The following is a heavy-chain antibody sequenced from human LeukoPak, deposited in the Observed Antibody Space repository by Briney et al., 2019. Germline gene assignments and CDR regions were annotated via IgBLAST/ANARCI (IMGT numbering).Heavy chain of an antibody. CDR3: ASELRRGY. CDR2: IHGDGSRT. V-gene: IGHV3-74*01. CDR1: GFTFSSYR. D-gene: IGHD1-7*01. Sequence: PGGSLRLSCAASGFTFSSYRMHWVGQAPGKGLVWVPRIHGDGSRTDYADSVKGRFTISRDNAKNTLYLQINSLRAEDTAVYFCASELRRGYWGQGTLVAVSS. J-gene: IGHJ4*02.